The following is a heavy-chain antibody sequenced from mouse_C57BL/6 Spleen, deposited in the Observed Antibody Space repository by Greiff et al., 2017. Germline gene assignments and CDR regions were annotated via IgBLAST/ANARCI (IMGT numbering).Heavy chain of an antibody. Sequence: EVQLQQSGPGLVKPSQSLSLTCSVTGYSITSGYYWNWIRQFPGNKLEWMGYISYDGSNNYNPSLKNRISITRDTSKNQFFLKLNSVTTEDTATYYCARAGDYDVYFDYWGQGTTLTVSS. CDR1: GYSITSGYY. CDR3: ARAGDYDVYFDY. J-gene: IGHJ2*01. V-gene: IGHV3-6*01. CDR2: ISYDGSN. D-gene: IGHD2-4*01.